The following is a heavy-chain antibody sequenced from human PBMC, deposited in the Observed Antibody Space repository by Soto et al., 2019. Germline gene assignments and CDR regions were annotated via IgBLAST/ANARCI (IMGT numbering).Heavy chain of an antibody. CDR2: ISSYNGNT. CDR1: GGTFSSYA. Sequence: ASVKVSCKASGGTFSSYAISWVRQAPGQGLEWMGWISSYNGNTNSAQQLQDRVTMTTDTSTSTAYMELRSLRSDDTAVYYCARVNYSSGFYARNYYYYGMDVWGQGTTVTVSS. D-gene: IGHD3-22*01. J-gene: IGHJ6*02. V-gene: IGHV1-18*01. CDR3: ARVNYSSGFYARNYYYYGMDV.